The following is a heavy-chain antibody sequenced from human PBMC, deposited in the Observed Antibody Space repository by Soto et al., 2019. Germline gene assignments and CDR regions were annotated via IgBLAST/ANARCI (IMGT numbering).Heavy chain of an antibody. Sequence: QPGGSLRLSCAASGFTFSSYWMHWVRQAPGKGLVWVSRINSDGSSTSYADSVKGRFTISRDNAKNTLYLQMNSLRAEDTAVYYCARASRDYDILTGRDAFDIWGQGTMVTVSS. V-gene: IGHV3-74*01. D-gene: IGHD3-9*01. CDR3: ARASRDYDILTGRDAFDI. CDR1: GFTFSSYW. CDR2: INSDGSST. J-gene: IGHJ3*02.